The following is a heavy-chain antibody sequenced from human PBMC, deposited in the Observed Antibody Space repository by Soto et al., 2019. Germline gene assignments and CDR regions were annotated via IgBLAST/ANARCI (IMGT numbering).Heavy chain of an antibody. J-gene: IGHJ4*02. CDR3: ARDKGSIYVIVGMIDY. CDR2: ISSSSSTI. CDR1: GFTFSSYS. Sequence: EVQLVESGGGLVQPGGSLRLSCAASGFTFSSYSMNWVRQAPGKGLEWVSYISSSSSTIYYADSVKGRFTISRDNAKNSLYLQMNSLRDEDTAVYYCARDKGSIYVIVGMIDYWGQGTLVTVSS. D-gene: IGHD3-22*01. V-gene: IGHV3-48*02.